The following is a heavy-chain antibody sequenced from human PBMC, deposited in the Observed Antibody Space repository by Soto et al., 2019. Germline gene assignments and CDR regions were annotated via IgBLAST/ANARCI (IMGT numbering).Heavy chain of an antibody. Sequence: EVQLVESGGGLVKPGGSLRLSCAASGFTFSRYSMNWVRQAPGKGLEWVSSISSSSSYIYYADSVKGRFTISRNNAKNALNLHMNSLIAEDTAVYYCARADGGSTVTTSVDYWGQGTLVTVSS. D-gene: IGHD4-4*01. CDR2: ISSSSSYI. V-gene: IGHV3-21*01. CDR1: GFTFSRYS. CDR3: ARADGGSTVTTSVDY. J-gene: IGHJ4*02.